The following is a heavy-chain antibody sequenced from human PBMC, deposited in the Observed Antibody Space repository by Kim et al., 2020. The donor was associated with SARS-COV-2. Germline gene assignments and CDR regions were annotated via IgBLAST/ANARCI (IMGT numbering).Heavy chain of an antibody. J-gene: IGHJ4*02. D-gene: IGHD3-22*01. CDR3: SRGDYYDSSGYKY. CDR2: IYTSGST. Sequence: SETLSLTCTVSGGSISSGSYYWSWIRQPAGKGLEWIGRIYTSGSTNYNPSLKSRVTISVDTSKNQLSLKLSSVTAADTAVYYCSRGDYYDSSGYKYWGQGTLVSVSS. CDR1: GGSISSGSYY. V-gene: IGHV4-61*02.